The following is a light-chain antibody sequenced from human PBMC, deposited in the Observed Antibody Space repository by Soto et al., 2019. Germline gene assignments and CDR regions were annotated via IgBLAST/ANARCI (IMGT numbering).Light chain of an antibody. CDR3: QQRSNWPPIT. J-gene: IGKJ5*01. CDR2: DAS. V-gene: IGKV3-11*01. Sequence: EIVLTQSPATLSLSPGERATLSCRASQSVSSYLAWYQQKPGQAPRLLIYDASNRATGIPTRFSGSGSGTYFTLTISSLETEDFAVYYCQQRSNWPPITFGQGTRREIK. CDR1: QSVSSY.